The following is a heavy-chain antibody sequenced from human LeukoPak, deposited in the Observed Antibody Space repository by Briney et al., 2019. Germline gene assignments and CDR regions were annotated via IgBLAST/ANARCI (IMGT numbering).Heavy chain of an antibody. D-gene: IGHD3-22*01. J-gene: IGHJ3*02. CDR2: IYYSGST. CDR3: ARRRDDSSGYAEAFDI. Sequence: GSLRLSCAASGFTFSNAWMSWVRQAPGKGLEWIGYIYYSGSTNYNPSLKSRVTISVDTSKNQFSLKLSSVTAADTAVYYCARRRDDSSGYAEAFDIWGQGTMVTVSS. CDR1: GFTFSNAW. V-gene: IGHV4-59*08.